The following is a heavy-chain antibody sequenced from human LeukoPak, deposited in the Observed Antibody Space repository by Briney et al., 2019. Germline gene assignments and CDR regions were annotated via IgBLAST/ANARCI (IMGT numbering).Heavy chain of an antibody. D-gene: IGHD3-3*01. V-gene: IGHV3-7*01. CDR2: IKQDGSEK. J-gene: IGHJ3*02. CDR1: GFTFSSYW. CDR3: AREDVVGTYYDFWSGYFNGAFDI. Sequence: GGSLRLSCAASGFTFSSYWMSWVRQAPGKGPEWVANIKQDGSEKYYVDSVKGRFTISRDNAKNSLYLQMNSLRAEDTAVYYCAREDVVGTYYDFWSGYFNGAFDIWGQGTMVTVSS.